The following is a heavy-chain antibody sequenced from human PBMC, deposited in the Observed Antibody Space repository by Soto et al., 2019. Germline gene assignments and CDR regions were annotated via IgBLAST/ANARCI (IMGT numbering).Heavy chain of an antibody. CDR2: ISGSGGST. CDR3: AKFRSIAAAGSPYYYYGMDV. J-gene: IGHJ6*02. Sequence: GGSLRLSCAASGFTFSSYSMNWVRQAPGKGLEWVSAISGSGGSTYYADSVKGRFTISRDNSKNTLYLQMNSLRAEDTAVYYCAKFRSIAAAGSPYYYYGMDVWGQGTTVTVSS. V-gene: IGHV3-23*01. CDR1: GFTFSSYS. D-gene: IGHD6-13*01.